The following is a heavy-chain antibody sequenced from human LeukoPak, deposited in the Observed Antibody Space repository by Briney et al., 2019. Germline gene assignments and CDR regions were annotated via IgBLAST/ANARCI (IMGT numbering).Heavy chain of an antibody. CDR2: IYSGGST. CDR1: GFTVSSNY. V-gene: IGHV3-66*01. D-gene: IGHD4-17*01. Sequence: PGGSLRLSCAASGFTVSSNYMSWVRQAPGKGLEWVSVIYSGGSTYYADSVKGRFTISRDNSKNTLYLQMNSLRAEDTAVYYCARVDGDYDNNWFDPWGQGTLVTVSS. J-gene: IGHJ5*02. CDR3: ARVDGDYDNNWFDP.